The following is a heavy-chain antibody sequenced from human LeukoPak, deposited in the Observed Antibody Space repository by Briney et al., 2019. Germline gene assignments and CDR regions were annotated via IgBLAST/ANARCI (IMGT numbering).Heavy chain of an antibody. D-gene: IGHD2-21*02. CDR2: IRSKANSYAT. CDR1: GFTFSGSA. Sequence: GGSLRLSCAASGFTFSGSAMHWVRQASGKGLEWVGRIRSKANSYATAYAASVKGRFTISRDDSKNTTYLQIKSLKTEDTAVYYCIAWVVTAYTWGQGTLVTVSS. V-gene: IGHV3-73*01. CDR3: IAWVVTAYT. J-gene: IGHJ4*02.